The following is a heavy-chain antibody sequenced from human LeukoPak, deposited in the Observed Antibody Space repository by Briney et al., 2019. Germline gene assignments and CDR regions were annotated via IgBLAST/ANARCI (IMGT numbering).Heavy chain of an antibody. CDR1: GFTFSSYE. Sequence: GGSLRLSCAASGFTFSSYEMNWVRQAPGKGLEWVSYISSSGSTIYYADSVKGRSTISRDNAKNSLYLQMNSLRAEDTAVYYCARVTSSSSTGSFDYWGQGTLVTVSS. D-gene: IGHD6-6*01. CDR2: ISSSGSTI. V-gene: IGHV3-48*03. CDR3: ARVTSSSSTGSFDY. J-gene: IGHJ4*02.